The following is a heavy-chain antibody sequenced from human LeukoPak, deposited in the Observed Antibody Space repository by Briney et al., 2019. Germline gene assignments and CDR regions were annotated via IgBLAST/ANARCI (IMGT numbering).Heavy chain of an antibody. CDR1: GFTFSSYW. V-gene: IGHV3-74*01. Sequence: PGGSLRLSCAASGFTFSSYWMHWIRQAPGKGLVWVSRIHSDGIGTSYADSARGRFTISRDNAKNTLYLQMNSLRAEDTAVYYCARDQGSFDYWGQGTLVTVSS. CDR3: ARDQGSFDY. J-gene: IGHJ4*02. CDR2: IHSDGIGT.